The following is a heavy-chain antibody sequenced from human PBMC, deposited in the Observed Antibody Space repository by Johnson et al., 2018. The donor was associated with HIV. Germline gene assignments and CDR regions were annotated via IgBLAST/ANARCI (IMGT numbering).Heavy chain of an antibody. CDR2: ISGSGGST. J-gene: IGHJ3*02. V-gene: IGHV3-23*04. Sequence: EVQLVESGGGLVQPGGSLRLSCAASGFTFTNYAMSWVRQAPGQGLEWVSSISGSGGSTYYTDSVKGRFTISIDNSKNTLYLQMNSLRAEDTAVYYCAKSVVGATPGAFDIWGQGTMVTVSS. CDR1: GFTFTNYA. CDR3: AKSVVGATPGAFDI. D-gene: IGHD1-26*01.